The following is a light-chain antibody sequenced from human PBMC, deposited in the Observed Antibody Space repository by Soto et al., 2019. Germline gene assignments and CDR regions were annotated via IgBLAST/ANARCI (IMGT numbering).Light chain of an antibody. Sequence: EIVLTQSPGTLSLSPGERATLSCRASQSVSGSYLAWYQQKPGQAPRLLIYGASSRATGIPDRFSGSGSGTDFTLTISRLEPEDFAVYYCQQYVTSSPRTFGQGTKVDIK. J-gene: IGKJ1*01. CDR3: QQYVTSSPRT. CDR1: QSVSGSY. CDR2: GAS. V-gene: IGKV3-20*01.